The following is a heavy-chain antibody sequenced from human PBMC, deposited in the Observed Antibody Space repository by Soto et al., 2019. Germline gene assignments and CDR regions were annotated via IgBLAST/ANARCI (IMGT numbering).Heavy chain of an antibody. CDR1: GFTFSSYG. CDR3: AKGLDSVLVLGAIGPDYYYGVDV. Sequence: QVQLVESGGGVVQPGRSLRLSCAASGFTFSSYGMNWVRQAPGKGLEWVALISYDGITKYYADSVKGRFTISRDNSKNTEYMQMNSLRPEDTAVYYCAKGLDSVLVLGAIGPDYYYGVDVWGHGTTVTVSS. J-gene: IGHJ6*02. V-gene: IGHV3-30*18. D-gene: IGHD2-2*03. CDR2: ISYDGITK.